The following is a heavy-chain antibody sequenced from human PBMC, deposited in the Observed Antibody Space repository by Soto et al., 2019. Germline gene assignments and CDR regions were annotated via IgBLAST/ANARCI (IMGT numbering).Heavy chain of an antibody. J-gene: IGHJ4*01. CDR1: GYTFTGYY. Sequence: QVQLVQSGAEVKKPGASVKVSCKASGYTFTGYYMHWVRQAPGQGLEWMGWINHNSGGTNYAQKFQGRVTMTRDTSISTAYMELSRLRSYDTAVYYCARDLDWNYGVDYWGQGTLVTVSS. CDR3: ARDLDWNYGVDY. V-gene: IGHV1-2*02. CDR2: INHNSGGT. D-gene: IGHD1-7*01.